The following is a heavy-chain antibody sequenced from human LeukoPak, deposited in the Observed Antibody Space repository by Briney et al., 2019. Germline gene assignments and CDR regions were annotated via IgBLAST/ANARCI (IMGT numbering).Heavy chain of an antibody. J-gene: IGHJ4*02. CDR2: FSGSGRST. V-gene: IGHV3-23*01. CDR3: AKGRVAENGWTFNDN. CDR1: GFTFSNFG. D-gene: IGHD6-19*01. Sequence: GGSLTLSCAASGFTFSNFGMSWLRQAPGKGLEWVTSFSGSGRSTYYADSVKGRFSVSRDNSKNTLYLKMQSLRAEDTYVYYCAKGRVAENGWTFNDNCGEGALVTVSS.